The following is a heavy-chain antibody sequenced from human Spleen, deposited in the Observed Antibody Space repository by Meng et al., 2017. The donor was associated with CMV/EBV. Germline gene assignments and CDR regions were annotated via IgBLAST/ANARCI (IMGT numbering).Heavy chain of an antibody. D-gene: IGHD1-26*01. Sequence: ASVKVSCKASDYIFTSCGFTWVRQAPGQGLEWMGWINPNSGGTNYAQKFQGRVTMIRDTSISTAYMEVSRLRSDDTAVYYCARGATGGYGMDVWGQGTTVTVSS. V-gene: IGHV1-2*02. J-gene: IGHJ6*02. CDR1: DYIFTSCG. CDR2: INPNSGGT. CDR3: ARGATGGYGMDV.